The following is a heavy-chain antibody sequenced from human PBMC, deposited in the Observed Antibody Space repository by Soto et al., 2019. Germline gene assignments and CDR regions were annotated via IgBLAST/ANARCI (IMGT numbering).Heavy chain of an antibody. V-gene: IGHV4-30-4*01. CDR3: AGERPDGARLAP. J-gene: IGHJ5*02. CDR2: IYYSGST. CDR1: GGSISSGDYY. Sequence: QVQLQESGPGLVKPSQTLSLTCTVSGGSISSGDYYWSWIRQPPGKGLEWIGYIYYSGSTYYNPSLKSRVTISVDTSKNQCALKLSSVRAADTAVYYCAGERPDGARLAPWGQGTLVTVSS. D-gene: IGHD6-25*01.